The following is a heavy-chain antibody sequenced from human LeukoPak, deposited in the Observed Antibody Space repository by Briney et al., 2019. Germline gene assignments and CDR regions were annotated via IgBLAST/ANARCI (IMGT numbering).Heavy chain of an antibody. V-gene: IGHV3-23*01. J-gene: IGHJ4*02. CDR1: GFTFSSYV. Sequence: TGGSLRLSCAASGFTFSSYVMAYVRHSPGKGLEWVSALTGDGSDTYYPDSVKGRFIISRDDSKNTLYLEMNSLRAGDTAVYYCAKASSSTWPYYFDSWAREPWSPSPQ. D-gene: IGHD6-13*01. CDR3: AKASSSTWPYYFDS. CDR2: LTGDGSDT.